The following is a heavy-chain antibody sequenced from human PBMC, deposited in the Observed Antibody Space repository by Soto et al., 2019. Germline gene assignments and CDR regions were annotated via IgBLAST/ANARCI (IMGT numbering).Heavy chain of an antibody. D-gene: IGHD6-6*01. J-gene: IGHJ3*02. Sequence: GGALRLSCAAAGCTVSSNYMSCVRQAPGKGLEWVSVIYSGGSTYYADSVKGRFTISRDNSKNTLYLQMNSLRAEDTAVYYCARGMVWAARRAFDIWGQGTMVTVS. CDR3: ARGMVWAARRAFDI. V-gene: IGHV3-53*01. CDR1: GCTVSSNY. CDR2: IYSGGST.